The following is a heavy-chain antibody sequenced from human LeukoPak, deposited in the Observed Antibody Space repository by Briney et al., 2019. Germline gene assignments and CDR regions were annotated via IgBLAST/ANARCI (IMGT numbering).Heavy chain of an antibody. J-gene: IGHJ6*02. Sequence: GGSLRLSCAASGFTFSSYGMHWVRQAPGKGLEWVAVISYDGSNKYYADSVKGRFTISRDNSKNTLYLQMNSLRAEDTAVYYCARDRDTYQLLYYYYYGMDVWGQGTTVTVSS. CDR3: ARDRDTYQLLYYYYYGMDV. V-gene: IGHV3-30*03. CDR2: ISYDGSNK. D-gene: IGHD2-2*01. CDR1: GFTFSSYG.